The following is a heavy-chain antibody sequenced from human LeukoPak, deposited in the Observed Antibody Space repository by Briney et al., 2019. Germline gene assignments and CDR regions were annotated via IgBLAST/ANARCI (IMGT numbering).Heavy chain of an antibody. D-gene: IGHD2-2*01. J-gene: IGHJ4*02. CDR1: GFTFSSYS. CDR2: ISRSSSTI. Sequence: GGSLRLSCAASGFTFSSYSMNWVRQAPGKGLEWVSYISRSSSTIYYADSVKGRFTISRDNAKNSLYPQMNSLRAEDTAVYYCARTLDCSSPSCYEGYFDYWGQGTLVTVSS. V-gene: IGHV3-48*01. CDR3: ARTLDCSSPSCYEGYFDY.